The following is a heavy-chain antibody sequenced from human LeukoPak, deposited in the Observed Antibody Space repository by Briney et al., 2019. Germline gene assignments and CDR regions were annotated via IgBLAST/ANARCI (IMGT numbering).Heavy chain of an antibody. Sequence: PSETLSHTCTVSGGSTSSGSYYWSWSRQPAGKGLEWIGRIYTSGSTNYNPSLKSRVTISVDTSKNQFSLKLSSVTAADTAVYYCAGSIAARRGAWFDPWGQGTLVTVSS. D-gene: IGHD6-6*01. CDR3: AGSIAARRGAWFDP. CDR2: IYTSGST. V-gene: IGHV4-61*02. J-gene: IGHJ5*02. CDR1: GGSTSSGSYY.